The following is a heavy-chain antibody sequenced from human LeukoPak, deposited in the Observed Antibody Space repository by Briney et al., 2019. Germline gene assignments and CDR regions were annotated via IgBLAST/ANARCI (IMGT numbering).Heavy chain of an antibody. D-gene: IGHD6-13*01. V-gene: IGHV3-74*01. CDR1: GFTFSSYW. CDR3: ARDRGSSSWYFDY. J-gene: IGHJ4*02. CDR2: INSDGSSA. Sequence: PGGSLRLSCAASGFTFSSYWMHWVRQAPGKGLVWVSRINSDGSSATYADSVKGRFTVSRDNAKNTLYLQMNSLRAEDTAVYYCARDRGSSSWYFDYWGQGTLVTVSS.